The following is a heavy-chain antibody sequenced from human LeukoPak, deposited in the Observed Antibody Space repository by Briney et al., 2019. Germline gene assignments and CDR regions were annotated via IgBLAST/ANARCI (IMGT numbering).Heavy chain of an antibody. V-gene: IGHV4-59*08. CDR1: GGSISSYY. J-gene: IGHJ6*02. CDR3: ATHLSDYGDYYYYGMDV. CDR2: IYYSGST. Sequence: SETLSLTCTVSGGSISSYYWSWIRQPPGKGLEWIGYIYYSGSTNYNPSLKSRVTISVDTSKNQFSLKLSSVTAADTAVYYCATHLSDYGDYYYYGMDVWGQGTTVTVSS. D-gene: IGHD4-17*01.